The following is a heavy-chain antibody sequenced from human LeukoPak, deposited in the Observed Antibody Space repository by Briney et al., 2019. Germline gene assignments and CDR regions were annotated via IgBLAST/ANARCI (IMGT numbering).Heavy chain of an antibody. V-gene: IGHV1-2*02. J-gene: IGHJ4*02. D-gene: IGHD3-10*01. Sequence: ASVKVSCKASGYTFTGYYMHWVRQAPGQGLEWMGWINPNNGGTNYAQKFQGRVTMTRDTSISTAYMELSRLRSDDTAVYYCARDRLVRGVYYFDYWGQGTLVTVSS. CDR3: ARDRLVRGVYYFDY. CDR2: INPNNGGT. CDR1: GYTFTGYY.